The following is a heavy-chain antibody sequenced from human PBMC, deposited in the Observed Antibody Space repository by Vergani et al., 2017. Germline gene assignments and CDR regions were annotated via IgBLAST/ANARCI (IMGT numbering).Heavy chain of an antibody. CDR1: GFTLSNYD. J-gene: IGHJ4*02. CDR3: AKHFRGWGIDY. CDR2: IQFDGSNQ. Sequence: QEQLVESGGGVVQRGGSLRLSCATSGFTLSNYDLQWIRQGPGKGLEFVAFIQFDGSNQYYADSVKGRFTLSRDFSKNTLYLQMNSLRTDDTATYYCAKHFRGWGIDYWCQGTQVIVSS. V-gene: IGHV3-30*02. D-gene: IGHD3-16*01.